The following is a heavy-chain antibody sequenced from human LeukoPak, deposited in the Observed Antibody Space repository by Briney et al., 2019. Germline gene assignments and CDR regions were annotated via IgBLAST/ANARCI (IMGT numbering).Heavy chain of an antibody. CDR2: IKADTGAT. CDR3: ARLFYYDSSGYWDHYYYYGMDV. CDR1: GFAFNGFY. V-gene: IGHV1-2*02. D-gene: IGHD3-22*01. Sequence: GDSVKVSCKASGFAFNGFYMYWVRQAPGQGLEWMGWIKADTGATMYSEKFQGRVTMTRDTSISTAYMELSRLRSDDTAVYYCARLFYYDSSGYWDHYYYYGMDVWGQGTTVTVSS. J-gene: IGHJ6*02.